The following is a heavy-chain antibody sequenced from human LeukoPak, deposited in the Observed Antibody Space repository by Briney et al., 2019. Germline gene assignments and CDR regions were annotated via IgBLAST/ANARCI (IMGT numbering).Heavy chain of an antibody. J-gene: IGHJ4*02. CDR3: ARVGFLPGIAAAGLFDY. CDR2: IKQSGSEK. V-gene: IGHV3-7*01. D-gene: IGHD6-13*01. CDR1: GFTFTGYW. Sequence: GGSLRLSCAASGFTFTGYWMSWVRQAPGKGLEWVANIKQSGSEKYYVDSVKGRFTISRDNAKNSLYLQMNSLRAEDTAVYYCARVGFLPGIAAAGLFDYWGQGTLVTVSS.